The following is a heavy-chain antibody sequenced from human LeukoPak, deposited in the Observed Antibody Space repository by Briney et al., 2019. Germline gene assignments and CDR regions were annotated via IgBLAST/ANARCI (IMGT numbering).Heavy chain of an antibody. D-gene: IGHD6-19*01. CDR2: IYYSGST. J-gene: IGHJ4*02. Sequence: SETLSLTCTVSGGSISSSSYYWGWIRQPPGKGLEWIGSIYYSGSTYYNPSLKSRVTISVDTSKNQFSLKLSSVTAADTAVYYCARRISSSGWYRLDYWGQGTLVTVSS. CDR3: ARRISSSGWYRLDY. CDR1: GGSISSSSYY. V-gene: IGHV4-39*01.